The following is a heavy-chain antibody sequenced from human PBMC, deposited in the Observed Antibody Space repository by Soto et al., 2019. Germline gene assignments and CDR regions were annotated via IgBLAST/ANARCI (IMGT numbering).Heavy chain of an antibody. CDR1: GGTFSTYA. CDR2: IIPMFGTA. Sequence: QVQLVQSGAEVKKPESSVKVSCKAPGGTFSTYAISWVRQAPGQGLEWMGGIIPMFGTANYAQRFQDRVTITADESTNTVYMELSSLSSEDTDVYFCARGIQLWLRRINNGYSGWGQGTLVTVSS. D-gene: IGHD5-18*01. V-gene: IGHV1-69*12. CDR3: ARGIQLWLRRINNGYSG. J-gene: IGHJ4*02.